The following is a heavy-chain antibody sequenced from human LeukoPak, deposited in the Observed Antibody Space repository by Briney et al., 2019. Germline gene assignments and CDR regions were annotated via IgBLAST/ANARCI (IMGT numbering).Heavy chain of an antibody. D-gene: IGHD6-19*01. CDR1: GGSITSYSYY. CDR2: IYYSGST. J-gene: IGHJ4*02. CDR3: ARRPVDSSGGFHFDY. Sequence: PSETLSLTCTVSGGSITSYSYYWGWIRQPPGKGLEWIGIIYYSGSTYYNPSLKSRVTISVDTSKNQFSLKLSSVTAADTAVYYCARRPVDSSGGFHFDYWGQGTLVTVSS. V-gene: IGHV4-39*01.